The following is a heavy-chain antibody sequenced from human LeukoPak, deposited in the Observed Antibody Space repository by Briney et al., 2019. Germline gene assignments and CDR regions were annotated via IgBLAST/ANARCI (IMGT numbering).Heavy chain of an antibody. CDR2: ISAYNGNT. CDR1: GYTFTSYG. J-gene: IGHJ6*02. CDR3: AREAEPTNYYGMDV. D-gene: IGHD5-12*01. V-gene: IGHV1-18*01. Sequence: ASVKVSCKASGYTFTSYGISWVRQAPGQGLEWMGWISAYNGNTNYAQKLQGRVTMTTGTSTSTAYMELRSLRSDDTAVYYCAREAEPTNYYGMDVWGQGTTVTVSS.